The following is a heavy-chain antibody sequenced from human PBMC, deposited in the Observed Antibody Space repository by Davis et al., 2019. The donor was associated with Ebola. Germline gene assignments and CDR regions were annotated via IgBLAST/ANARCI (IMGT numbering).Heavy chain of an antibody. V-gene: IGHV5-51*01. Sequence: GGSLRLSCKASGYSFTNYWTGWVRQMPGKGLEWVGIVYPGDSDTRYSPSFQGRVTISADQSITTAYLHWSSLKASDTAIYYCARQSASGSDIDFWGQGTLVNVSA. D-gene: IGHD6-19*01. J-gene: IGHJ4*02. CDR3: ARQSASGSDIDF. CDR1: GYSFTNYW. CDR2: VYPGDSDT.